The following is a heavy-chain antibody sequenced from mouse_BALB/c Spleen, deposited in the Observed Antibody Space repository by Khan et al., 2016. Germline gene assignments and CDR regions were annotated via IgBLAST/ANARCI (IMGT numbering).Heavy chain of an antibody. CDR2: ISYSGRT. J-gene: IGHJ2*01. CDR3: ARTARIKY. CDR1: GYSITSGYG. D-gene: IGHD1-2*01. Sequence: EVQLVESGPGLVKPSQSLSLTCTVTGYSITSGYGWNWIRQFPGNKLEWMGYISYSGRTNYNPYLKSRISITRDTSKNQFFLQLNSVTTEDTATXYCARTARIKYWGQGTTLTVSS. V-gene: IGHV3-2*02.